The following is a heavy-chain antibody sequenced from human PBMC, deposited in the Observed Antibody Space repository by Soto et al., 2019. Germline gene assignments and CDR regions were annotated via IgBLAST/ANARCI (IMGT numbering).Heavy chain of an antibody. V-gene: IGHV1-3*01. D-gene: IGHD2-2*01. CDR1: GYTFTSSA. CDR2: INAGNGNT. J-gene: IGHJ3*01. Sequence: ASVKVSCKASGYTFTSSAMHWVRQAPGQRLEWMGWINAGNGNTKYSQKFQGRVTITRDTSASTAYMELSSLRSEDTAVYYCASHEGRLYHCSCTSCSDPFDFCGQRTMVIGSS. CDR3: ASHEGRLYHCSCTSCSDPFDF.